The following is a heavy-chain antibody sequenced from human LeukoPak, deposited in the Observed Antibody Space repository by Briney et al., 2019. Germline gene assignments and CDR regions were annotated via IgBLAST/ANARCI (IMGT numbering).Heavy chain of an antibody. CDR3: ARDHVDTAMVEAFDI. CDR2: ISSSSSYI. J-gene: IGHJ3*02. CDR1: GFIVRNNY. D-gene: IGHD5-18*01. Sequence: GGSLRLSCAASGFIVRNNYMTWVRQAPGKGLEWVSSISSSSSYIYYADSVKGRFTISRDNAKNSLYLQMNSLRAEDTAVYYCARDHVDTAMVEAFDIWGQGTMVTVSS. V-gene: IGHV3-21*01.